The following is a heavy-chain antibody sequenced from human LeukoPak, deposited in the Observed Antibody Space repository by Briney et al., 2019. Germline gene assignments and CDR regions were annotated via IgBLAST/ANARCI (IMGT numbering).Heavy chain of an antibody. D-gene: IGHD6-13*01. Sequence: GGSLRPFCAASGFTFSRYWMHWVRQAPGKGLVWVSRADYDGSDTSYADSVRGRFTIPRDNAKNTLYLQMNSLSAEDTAVYYCATLAAACTNYWGQGTLVTVSS. CDR1: GFTFSRYW. CDR2: ADYDGSDT. V-gene: IGHV3-74*01. J-gene: IGHJ4*02. CDR3: ATLAAACTNY.